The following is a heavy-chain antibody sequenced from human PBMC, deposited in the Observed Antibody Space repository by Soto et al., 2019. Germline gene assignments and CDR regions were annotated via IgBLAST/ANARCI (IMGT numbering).Heavy chain of an antibody. CDR2: ISSSSSYI. J-gene: IGHJ4*02. V-gene: IGHV3-21*01. Sequence: EVQLVESGGGLVKPGGSLRLSCAASGFTFSSYSMNWVRQAPGKGLEWVSSISSSSSYIYYADSVKGRFTISRDNAKNSLYLQMNSLRAQDTAVYYCARGLYSSSARYFDYWGQGTLVTVSS. D-gene: IGHD6-6*01. CDR3: ARGLYSSSARYFDY. CDR1: GFTFSSYS.